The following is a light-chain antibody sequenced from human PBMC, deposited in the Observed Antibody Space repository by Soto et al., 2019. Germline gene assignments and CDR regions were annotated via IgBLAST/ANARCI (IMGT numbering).Light chain of an antibody. Sequence: IQLTQSPSSLSASVGDRVTITCRASQGISSYLAWYQQKPGKAPKLLIYGASILEGGVPFRFSGSGSGTEFTLTISNLQPEDFATYYWQQLNTYPITFGQGTRLEIK. CDR1: QGISSY. V-gene: IGKV1-9*01. J-gene: IGKJ5*01. CDR3: QQLNTYPIT. CDR2: GAS.